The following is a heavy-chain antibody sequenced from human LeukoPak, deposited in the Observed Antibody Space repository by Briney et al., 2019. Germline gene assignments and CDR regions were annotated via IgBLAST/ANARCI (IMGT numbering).Heavy chain of an antibody. J-gene: IGHJ1*01. CDR3: ALETRKKSSWFRAAEYFQH. CDR2: ISSSSTYI. Sequence: GGSLRLSCTASGFTFSSYSMNWVRQAQGKGLEWVSSISSSSTYIYYADSVKGRFTISRDNAKNSLYLQMNSLRAEDTAVYYCALETRKKSSWFRAAEYFQHWGQGTLVTVSS. D-gene: IGHD6-13*01. V-gene: IGHV3-21*01. CDR1: GFTFSSYS.